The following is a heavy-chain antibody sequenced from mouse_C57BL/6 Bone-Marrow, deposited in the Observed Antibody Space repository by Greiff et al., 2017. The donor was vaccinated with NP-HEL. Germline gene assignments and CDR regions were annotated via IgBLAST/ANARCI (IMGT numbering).Heavy chain of an antibody. Sequence: EVQRVESGAELVRPGSSVKMSCKTSGYTFTSYGINWVKQRPGQGLEWIGYIYIGNGYTEYNEKFKGKATLTSDTSSSTAYMQLSSLTSEDSAIYCCAGYGYSADWYFDVWGTGTTVTVSS. V-gene: IGHV1-58*01. CDR3: AGYGYSADWYFDV. J-gene: IGHJ1*03. D-gene: IGHD2-3*01. CDR1: GYTFTSYG. CDR2: IYIGNGYT.